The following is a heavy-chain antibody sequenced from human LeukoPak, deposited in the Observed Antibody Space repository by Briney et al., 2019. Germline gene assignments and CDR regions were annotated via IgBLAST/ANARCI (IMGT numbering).Heavy chain of an antibody. CDR2: ISGSGGST. Sequence: PGGSLRLSCAASGFTFSGYAMSWVRQAPGKGLEWVSAISGSGGSTYYADSVKGRFTISRDNSKNTLYLQMNSLRAEDTAVYYCAKARGVTMVRGPYHYYYMDVWGKGTTVTVSS. CDR3: AKARGVTMVRGPYHYYYMDV. CDR1: GFTFSGYA. D-gene: IGHD3-10*01. V-gene: IGHV3-23*01. J-gene: IGHJ6*03.